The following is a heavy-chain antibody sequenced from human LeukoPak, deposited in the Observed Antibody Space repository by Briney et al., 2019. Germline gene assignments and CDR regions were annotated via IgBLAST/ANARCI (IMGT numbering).Heavy chain of an antibody. D-gene: IGHD3-22*01. CDR1: GGSISSSNYY. CDR3: VRETYSEGSSGYSYYFDY. CDR2: IYYSGST. Sequence: PSETLSLTCTVSGGSISSSNYYWGWIRQPPGKGLEWIGSIYYSGSTYYNPSLKSRVTISGDTSKNQFSLKLSSVTAADTAVYYCVRETYSEGSSGYSYYFDYWGQGTLVTVSS. J-gene: IGHJ4*02. V-gene: IGHV4-39*07.